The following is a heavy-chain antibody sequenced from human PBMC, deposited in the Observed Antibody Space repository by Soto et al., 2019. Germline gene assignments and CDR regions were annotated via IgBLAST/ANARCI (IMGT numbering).Heavy chain of an antibody. CDR2: IKQDGSEK. V-gene: IGHV3-7*01. Sequence: GGSLRLSCAASGFTFSSYWMSWVRQAPGKGLEWVANIKQDGSEKYYVDSVKGRFTISRDNAKNSLYLQMNSLRAEDTAVYYCAREQAELIHNGVVEWFDPWGQGTLVTVSS. D-gene: IGHD2-15*01. CDR3: AREQAELIHNGVVEWFDP. CDR1: GFTFSSYW. J-gene: IGHJ5*02.